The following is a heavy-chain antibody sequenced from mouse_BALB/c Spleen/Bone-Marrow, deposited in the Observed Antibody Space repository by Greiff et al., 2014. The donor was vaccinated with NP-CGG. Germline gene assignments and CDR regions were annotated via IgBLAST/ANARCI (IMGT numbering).Heavy chain of an antibody. CDR2: IDPANGNT. V-gene: IGHV14-3*02. J-gene: IGHJ3*01. Sequence: VQLQQSGAELVKPGASVKLSCTASGFNIKDTYMHWVKQRPEQGLEWIGRIDPANGNTKYDPKFQGKATITADTSSNTAYQQLSSLTSEDTAVYYCANYYYGSSLFAYWGQGTLVTVSA. D-gene: IGHD1-1*01. CDR3: ANYYYGSSLFAY. CDR1: GFNIKDTY.